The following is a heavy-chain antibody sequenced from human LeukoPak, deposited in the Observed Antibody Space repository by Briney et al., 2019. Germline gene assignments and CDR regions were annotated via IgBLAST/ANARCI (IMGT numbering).Heavy chain of an antibody. CDR3: AKRSPPY. V-gene: IGHV3-66*04. J-gene: IGHJ4*02. Sequence: GGSLRLSCTASGFSISTHDMNWVRQAPGKGLEWVSLIYISGITKYADPVQGRFTISRDDSPLYLQMNSLRAEDTAVYYCAKRSPPYWGQATLVTVSS. D-gene: IGHD3-10*01. CDR2: IYISGIT. CDR1: GFSISTHD.